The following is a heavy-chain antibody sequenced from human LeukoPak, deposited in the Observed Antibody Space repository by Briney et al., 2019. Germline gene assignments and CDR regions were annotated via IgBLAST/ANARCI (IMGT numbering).Heavy chain of an antibody. V-gene: IGHV1-18*01. CDR1: GYTFTRYG. D-gene: IGHD2-15*01. CDR2: ISANNGDT. CDR3: ARDFFHGHCAGLSCFLLDY. Sequence: GASVKVSCKASGYTFTRYGISWVRQAPGQGLEWMGWISANNGDTNSAQKFQGRVTMTTDTSTSTAYMELRSLRSDDTAVYYCARDFFHGHCAGLSCFLLDYWGQGSPVTVSS. J-gene: IGHJ4*02.